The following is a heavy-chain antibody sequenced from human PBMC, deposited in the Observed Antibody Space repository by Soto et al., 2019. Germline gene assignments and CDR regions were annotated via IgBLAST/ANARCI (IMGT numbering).Heavy chain of an antibody. J-gene: IGHJ4*02. V-gene: IGHV1-24*01. CDR2: FDPEDGET. CDR3: AAEKCDDESTLDS. D-gene: IGHD1-1*01. Sequence: AASVKVSRKVSGYTLPELSMHWVRQAPGKGIEWMGGFDPEDGETMTAQRFQGIVSITEDTSTDTAYMEVSSLRSGDRGVYYCAAEKCDDESTLDSWGQGTLVTVSS. CDR1: GYTLPELS.